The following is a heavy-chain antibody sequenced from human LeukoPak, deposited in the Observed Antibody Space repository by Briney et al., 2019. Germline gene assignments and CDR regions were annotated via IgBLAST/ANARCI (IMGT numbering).Heavy chain of an antibody. J-gene: IGHJ4*02. Sequence: RASETLSLTCTVSGGSISSYYWSWIRQPAGKGLEWIGRIYTSGSTNYNPSLKSRVTISVDTSKNQFSLKLSSVTAADTAVYYCAGTLDVKIRNSSGWYGYWGQGTLVTVSS. D-gene: IGHD6-19*01. CDR2: IYTSGST. CDR3: AGTLDVKIRNSSGWYGY. V-gene: IGHV4-4*07. CDR1: GGSISSYY.